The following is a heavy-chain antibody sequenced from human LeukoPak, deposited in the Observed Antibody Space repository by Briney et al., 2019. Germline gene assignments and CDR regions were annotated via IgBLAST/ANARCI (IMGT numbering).Heavy chain of an antibody. V-gene: IGHV3-21*01. Sequence: GGSLRLSCAASGFTFDDYTMHWVRQAPGKGLEWVSSISSSSSSINYADSLKGRFTISRDNAKNSLYLQMNSLRAEDTAVYYCASAPLGSTRPWGQGTLVTVSS. CDR1: GFTFDDYT. CDR3: ASAPLGSTRP. J-gene: IGHJ5*02. D-gene: IGHD1-26*01. CDR2: ISSSSSSI.